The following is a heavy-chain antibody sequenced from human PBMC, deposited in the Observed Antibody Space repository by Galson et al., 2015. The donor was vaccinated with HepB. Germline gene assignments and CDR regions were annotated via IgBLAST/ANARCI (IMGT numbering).Heavy chain of an antibody. CDR2: ISYDGSNK. D-gene: IGHD6-19*01. Sequence: SLRLSCAASGFTFSSYGMHWVRQAPGKGLEWVAVISYDGSNKYYADSVKGRFTISRDNSKNTLYLQMNSLRAEDTAVYYCAKDRGAGIFDYWGQGTLVTVSS. CDR3: AKDRGAGIFDY. V-gene: IGHV3-30*18. CDR1: GFTFSSYG. J-gene: IGHJ4*02.